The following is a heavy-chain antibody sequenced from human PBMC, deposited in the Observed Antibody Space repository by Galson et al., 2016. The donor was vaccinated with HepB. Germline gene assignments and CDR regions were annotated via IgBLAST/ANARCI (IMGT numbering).Heavy chain of an antibody. J-gene: IGHJ4*02. D-gene: IGHD4-11*01. Sequence: SLRLSCAASGFTFTNYWMNWVRQTPEKGLEWVANISPDGGEKYYVDSVQGRFTISRDNATNSLSVQMNSLRSDDTAGYYCAETTVASGGTRRFDYWGQGTLVTVSS. V-gene: IGHV3-7*02. CDR3: AETTVASGGTRRFDY. CDR2: ISPDGGEK. CDR1: GFTFTNYW.